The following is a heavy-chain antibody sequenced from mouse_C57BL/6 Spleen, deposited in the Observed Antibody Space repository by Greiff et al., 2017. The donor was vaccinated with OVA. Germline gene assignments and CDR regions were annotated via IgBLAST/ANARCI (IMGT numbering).Heavy chain of an antibody. CDR1: GYSFTDYN. V-gene: IGHV1-39*01. J-gene: IGHJ4*01. D-gene: IGHD2-4*01. CDR2: INPNYGTT. CDR3: ERGGDYDYDRGYYYAMDY. Sequence: EVQLQQSGPELVKPGASVKISCKASGYSFTDYNMNWVKQSNGKSLEWIGVINPNYGTTSYNQKFKGKATLTVDQSSSTAYMQLNSLTSEDSAVYYCERGGDYDYDRGYYYAMDYWGQGTSVTVSS.